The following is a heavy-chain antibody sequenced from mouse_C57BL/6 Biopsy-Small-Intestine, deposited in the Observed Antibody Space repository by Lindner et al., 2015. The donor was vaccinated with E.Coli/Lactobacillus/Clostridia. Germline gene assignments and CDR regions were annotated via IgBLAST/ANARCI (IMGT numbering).Heavy chain of an antibody. CDR3: TRGYGFAY. CDR2: IDPKNGDT. V-gene: IGHV14-4*01. J-gene: IGHJ3*01. CDR1: GFNIKDDY. D-gene: IGHD2-2*01. Sequence: VQLQESGAELVRPGASVKLSCTASGFNIKDDYMHWVKQRPEQGLDWIGWIDPKNGDTKFASKFQGKATFTADTSSNTAYLQLSSLTSEDTAVYYCTRGYGFAYWGQGTLVTVSA.